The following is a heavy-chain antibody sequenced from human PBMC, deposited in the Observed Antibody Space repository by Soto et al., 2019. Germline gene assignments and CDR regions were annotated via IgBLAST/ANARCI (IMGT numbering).Heavy chain of an antibody. V-gene: IGHV4-39*07. CDR1: GGSISSSSYY. J-gene: IGHJ4*02. CDR3: ASSGIVVVTLFDY. CDR2: IYYSGST. Sequence: SETLSLTCTVSGGSISSSSYYWGWIRQPPGKGLEWIGSIYYSGSTYYNPSLKSRVTISVDTSKNQFSLKLSSVTAADTAVYYCASSGIVVVTLFDYWGQGTLVTVSS. D-gene: IGHD2-21*02.